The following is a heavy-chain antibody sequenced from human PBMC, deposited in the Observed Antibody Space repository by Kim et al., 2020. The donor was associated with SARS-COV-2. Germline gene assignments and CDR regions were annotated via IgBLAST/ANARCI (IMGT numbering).Heavy chain of an antibody. CDR3: ARGPVRNGFQYYYGLDV. Sequence: SETLSLTCAVYGGSLSAYYWSWIRQSPGKGLEWIGEINHSGSTHYNPSLKSLVTISVDTSKKHFSLKLSSVTAADTAVYYCARGPVRNGFQYYYGLDVWGQGTTVTVSS. J-gene: IGHJ6*02. CDR2: INHSGST. D-gene: IGHD4-17*01. V-gene: IGHV4-34*01. CDR1: GGSLSAYY.